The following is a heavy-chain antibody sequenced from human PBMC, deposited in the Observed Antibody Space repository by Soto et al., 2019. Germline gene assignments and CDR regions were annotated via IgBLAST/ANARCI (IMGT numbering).Heavy chain of an antibody. V-gene: IGHV3-73*01. CDR1: GFTFSGSA. D-gene: IGHD1-26*01. CDR3: TRQRVGALDAFDI. CDR2: IRSKANSYAT. J-gene: IGHJ3*02. Sequence: GESLKISCAASGFTFSGSAMHWVRQASGKGLEWVGRIRSKANSYATAYAASVKGRFTISRDDSKNTAYLQMNSLKTEDTAVYYCTRQRVGALDAFDIWGQGTMVTVSS.